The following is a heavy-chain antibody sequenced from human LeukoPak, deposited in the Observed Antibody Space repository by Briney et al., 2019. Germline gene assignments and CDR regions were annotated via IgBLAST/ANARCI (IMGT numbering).Heavy chain of an antibody. CDR2: ISYDGSNK. V-gene: IGHV3-30*18. CDR3: AKPYQLLDFGY. Sequence: PGRSLRLSCAASGFTFSSYGMHWVRQAPGKGLEWVAVISYDGSNKYYADSVKGRFTISRDNSKNTLYLQMNSLRAEDTAVYYCAKPYQLLDFGYWGQGTLVTVSS. CDR1: GFTFSSYG. D-gene: IGHD2-2*01. J-gene: IGHJ4*02.